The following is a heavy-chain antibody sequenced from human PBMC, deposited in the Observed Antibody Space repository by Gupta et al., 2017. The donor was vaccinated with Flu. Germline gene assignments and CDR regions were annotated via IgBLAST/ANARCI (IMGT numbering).Heavy chain of an antibody. CDR2: FIPLFGTT. D-gene: IGHD1/OR15-1a*01. Sequence: QVQLVQSGAEVRKQGSSVKVSCKASGETFTRFAISWVRQVPGQGLEWMGSFIPLFGTTNYAQKFGDRITITADKSTSTTYMEIRSLRSEDSAIYYCAKQQVTRDYYYHMDVWGKGTTVTVS. CDR3: AKQQVTRDYYYHMDV. J-gene: IGHJ6*03. CDR1: GETFTRFA. V-gene: IGHV1-69*06.